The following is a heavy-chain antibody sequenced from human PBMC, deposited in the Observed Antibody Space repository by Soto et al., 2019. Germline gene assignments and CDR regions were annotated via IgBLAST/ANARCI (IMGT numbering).Heavy chain of an antibody. CDR1: GFSFTSYA. CDR3: ARGTGYSSGRYTIGY. Sequence: QVQLVESGGGVAQPGRSLRLSCAASGFSFTSYAMHWVRQAPGKGLEWVALISNDGSNKHFADSVKGRFTISRDTSKNTLFLQLNSLTADDTAVYYCARGTGYSSGRYTIGYWGQGTLVTVSS. J-gene: IGHJ4*02. V-gene: IGHV3-30-3*01. CDR2: ISNDGSNK. D-gene: IGHD3-10*01.